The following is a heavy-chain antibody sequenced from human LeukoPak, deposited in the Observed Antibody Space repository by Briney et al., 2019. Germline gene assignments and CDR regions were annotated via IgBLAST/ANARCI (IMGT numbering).Heavy chain of an antibody. D-gene: IGHD1-1*01. CDR3: ARVTGTTSDY. CDR1: GYTFTGNG. CDR2: ISAYNGET. V-gene: IGHV1-18*01. J-gene: IGHJ4*02. Sequence: ASVKVSCKASGYTFTGNGINWVRQAHGQGREWMGWISAYNGETNYAQKLQGRVTMTTDTSTSTAYMELRSLRSDDTAVYYCARVTGTTSDYWGQGTLVTVSS.